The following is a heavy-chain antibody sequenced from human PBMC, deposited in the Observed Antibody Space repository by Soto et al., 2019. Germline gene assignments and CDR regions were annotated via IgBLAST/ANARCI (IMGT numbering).Heavy chain of an antibody. J-gene: IGHJ3*02. CDR3: AKGRGTIVVTDAYDI. CDR2: LSWNSGFS. CDR1: GFSFGDYT. D-gene: IGHD3-22*01. V-gene: IGHV3-9*01. Sequence: EMLLVESGGGLVQPGRSLRLSCGGSGFSFGDYTMHWVRQAPGKGPEWVASLSWNSGFSGYADSVKGRFTISRDNAQSSVHLQMNNLRTEDTALYYCAKGRGTIVVTDAYDIWGQGTMVTVSS.